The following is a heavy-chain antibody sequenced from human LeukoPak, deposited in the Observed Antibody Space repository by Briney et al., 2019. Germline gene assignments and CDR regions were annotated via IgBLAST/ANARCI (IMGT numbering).Heavy chain of an antibody. CDR3: ARDPAMIAGYFDY. CDR1: GFTFSSYA. V-gene: IGHV3-30*04. Sequence: GSLRLSCAASGFTFSSYAMHWVRQAPGKGLEWVAVISYDGSNKYYADSVKGRFTISRDNSKNTLYLQMNSLRAEDTAVYYCARDPAMIAGYFDYWGQGTLVTVSS. CDR2: ISYDGSNK. J-gene: IGHJ4*02. D-gene: IGHD3-22*01.